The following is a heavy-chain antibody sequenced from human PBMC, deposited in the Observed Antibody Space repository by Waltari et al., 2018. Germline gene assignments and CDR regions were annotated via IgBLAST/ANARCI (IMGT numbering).Heavy chain of an antibody. D-gene: IGHD2-15*01. J-gene: IGHJ6*02. CDR2: MNPGSGNT. Sequence: QVQLVQSGAEVKKPGASVRVSCKASGYTFNSHDINWVRQATGQGLEWMGGMNPGSGNTGYAQNFQGRVTMTRDTSISTAYMEVNDLRSEDTAVYYCTRGALNRRRSYGGYYYFGLDVWGQGTMVTVSS. CDR3: TRGALNRRRSYGGYYYFGLDV. CDR1: GYTFNSHD. V-gene: IGHV1-8*01.